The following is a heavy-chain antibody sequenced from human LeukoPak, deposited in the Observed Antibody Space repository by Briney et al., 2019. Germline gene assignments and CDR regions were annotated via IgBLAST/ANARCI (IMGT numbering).Heavy chain of an antibody. V-gene: IGHV1-69*13. D-gene: IGHD4-17*01. J-gene: IGHJ4*02. CDR2: IIPIFGTA. CDR1: GGTFSSYA. Sequence: VASVTVSCKASGGTFSSYAISWVRQAPGQGLEWMGGIIPIFGTANYAQKFQGRVTITADESTSTAYMELSSLRSEDTAVYYCSTVTDAIDYWGQGTLVTVSS. CDR3: STVTDAIDY.